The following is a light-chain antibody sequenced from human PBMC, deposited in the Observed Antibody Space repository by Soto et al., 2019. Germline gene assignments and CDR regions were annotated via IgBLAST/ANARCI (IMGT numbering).Light chain of an antibody. CDR3: QQYDASPIT. CDR2: GAS. V-gene: IGKV3-20*01. J-gene: IGKJ5*01. Sequence: EVVLTQSPGTVSLSPGERATLSCRASQSVSRSYLAWYQQKPGQAPRLLIYGASNRATGIPDRLSGTGSGTDFTLTISRLEPEDFALYICQQYDASPITFGQGTRLEIK. CDR1: QSVSRSY.